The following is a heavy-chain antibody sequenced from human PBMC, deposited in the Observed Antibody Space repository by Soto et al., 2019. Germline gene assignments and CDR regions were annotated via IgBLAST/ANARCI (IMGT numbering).Heavy chain of an antibody. CDR1: GFTFSSYS. Sequence: GGSLRLSCAASGFTFSSYSMNWVRQAPWKGLEGVSSISSSSSYIYYADSVKGRFTISRDNAKNSLYLQMNSLRAEDTAVYYYARDLGYYDSSGRRSAFDIWGQGTMVTVSS. CDR3: ARDLGYYDSSGRRSAFDI. D-gene: IGHD3-22*01. V-gene: IGHV3-21*01. J-gene: IGHJ3*02. CDR2: ISSSSSYI.